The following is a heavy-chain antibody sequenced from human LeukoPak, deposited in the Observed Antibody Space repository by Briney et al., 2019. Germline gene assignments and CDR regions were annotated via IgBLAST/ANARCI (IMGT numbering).Heavy chain of an antibody. CDR3: ARSTTINSVDY. Sequence: GGSLRLSCAASEFTFSSYEMNWVRQAPGKGLEWVSYISRTGSTIYYADSVKGRFTISRDNAKNSLYLQMNSLRAEDTSVYYCARSTTINSVDYWGQGTLVTVSS. V-gene: IGHV3-48*03. CDR2: ISRTGSTI. CDR1: EFTFSSYE. D-gene: IGHD1-26*01. J-gene: IGHJ4*02.